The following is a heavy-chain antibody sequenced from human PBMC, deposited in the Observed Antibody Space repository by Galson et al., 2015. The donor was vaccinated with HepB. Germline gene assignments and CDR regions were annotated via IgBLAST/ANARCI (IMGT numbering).Heavy chain of an antibody. CDR3: AKVIVAAANDYFHYGLDV. CDR2: ITDSGTT. Sequence: SLRLSCAASGFTFSNFAMSWVRQAPGKGLEWVSAITDSGTTYYADSVKGRFTISRDNSKNTLYLQVNSLRAEDTAVYYCAKVIVAAANDYFHYGLDVWGQGTTVTVSS. J-gene: IGHJ6*02. V-gene: IGHV3-23*01. D-gene: IGHD2-2*01. CDR1: GFTFSNFA.